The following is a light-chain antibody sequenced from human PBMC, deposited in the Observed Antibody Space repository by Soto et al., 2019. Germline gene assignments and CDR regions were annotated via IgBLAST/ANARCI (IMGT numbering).Light chain of an antibody. J-gene: IGLJ3*02. Sequence: QSALTQPASVSGSPGQSITVSCTGTSSDVGAYNLVSWYQQHPGKAPRLIIYEGTKRPSGISHRFSGSKSDNTASLTISGLRAKDEAHYHCCSYAGSRTFVFGGGTQLTVL. CDR3: CSYAGSRTFV. CDR2: EGT. CDR1: SSDVGAYNL. V-gene: IGLV2-23*01.